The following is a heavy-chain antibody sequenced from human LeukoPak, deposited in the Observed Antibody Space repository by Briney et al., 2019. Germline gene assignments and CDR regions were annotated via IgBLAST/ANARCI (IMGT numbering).Heavy chain of an antibody. D-gene: IGHD1-26*01. Sequence: GGSLRLSCAASGFSFSYSGMHWVRQAPGKGLEWVAAVWFGESSQSYPDSVKGRFTISRDNSKNTVWLEMNSLRVEDTAVYYCAKGGRDTSKYYFDYWGQGTQVTVSS. CDR3: AKGGRDTSKYYFDY. CDR2: VWFGESSQ. CDR1: GFSFSYSG. J-gene: IGHJ4*02. V-gene: IGHV3-30*02.